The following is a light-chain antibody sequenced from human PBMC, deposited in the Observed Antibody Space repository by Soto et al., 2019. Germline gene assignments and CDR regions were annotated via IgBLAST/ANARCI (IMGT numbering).Light chain of an antibody. CDR2: LNSDGRH. CDR3: QTWGTGTVV. Sequence: QAVLTQSPSASASLGASVKLTCTLSSGHSSYDIAWHQQQPEKGPRSLMTLNSDGRHTKGDGVPDRFSGSTSGAERYLTISSLQSEDEADYYCQTWGTGTVVFGGGTQLTVL. CDR1: SGHSSYD. V-gene: IGLV4-69*01. J-gene: IGLJ2*01.